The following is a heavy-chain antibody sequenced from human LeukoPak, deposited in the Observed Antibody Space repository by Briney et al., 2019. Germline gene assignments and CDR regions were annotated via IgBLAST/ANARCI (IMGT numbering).Heavy chain of an antibody. CDR3: ARDLVDTAMDDY. CDR1: GYTFTGYY. V-gene: IGHV1-2*02. J-gene: IGHJ4*02. CDR2: INPNSGGT. D-gene: IGHD5-18*01. Sequence: ASVKVSCKASGYTFTGYYMHWVRQAPGQGLEWMGWINPNSGGTNYAQKLQGRVTMTRDTSISTAYMELSRLRSDDTAVYYCARDLVDTAMDDYWGQGTLVTVSS.